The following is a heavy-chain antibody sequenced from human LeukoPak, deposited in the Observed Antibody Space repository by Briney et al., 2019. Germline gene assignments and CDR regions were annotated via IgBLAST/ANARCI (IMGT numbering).Heavy chain of an antibody. J-gene: IGHJ3*02. V-gene: IGHV3-30*18. CDR2: ISYDESNK. CDR1: GFTFSSYG. Sequence: PGRSLRLSCAASGFTFSSYGMHWVRQAPGKGLEWVAVISYDESNKYYADSVKDRFTISRDNSKNTLYLQMNSLRAEDTAVYYCAKEAVNYYDSSGYFDDAFDIWGQGTMVTVSS. CDR3: AKEAVNYYDSSGYFDDAFDI. D-gene: IGHD3-22*01.